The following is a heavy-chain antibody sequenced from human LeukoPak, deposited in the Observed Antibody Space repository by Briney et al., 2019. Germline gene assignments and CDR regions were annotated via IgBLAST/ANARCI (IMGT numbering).Heavy chain of an antibody. Sequence: ASVKVSCEASGYTFTSYDINWVRQATGQGLEWMGWMNPNSGNTGYAQKFQGRVTMTRNTSISTAYMELSSLRSEDTAVYYCARGRGIAVAGTSDAFDIWGQGTMVTVSS. J-gene: IGHJ3*02. D-gene: IGHD6-19*01. V-gene: IGHV1-8*01. CDR1: GYTFTSYD. CDR2: MNPNSGNT. CDR3: ARGRGIAVAGTSDAFDI.